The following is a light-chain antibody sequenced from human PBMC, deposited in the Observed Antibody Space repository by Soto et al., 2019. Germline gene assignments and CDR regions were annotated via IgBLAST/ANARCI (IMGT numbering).Light chain of an antibody. V-gene: IGLV1-40*01. CDR3: QHYESSLSAYV. CDR1: SSNIGAGYD. J-gene: IGLJ1*01. CDR2: SSY. Sequence: QSVLTQPPSVSGAPGQRVTISCTGSSSNIGAGYDVHWFQQFPGTAPKLLIYSSYNRPSGVPDRFSGSKSGTSASLAITGLQAEHDADFYCQHYESSLSAYVFGTGTKVTV.